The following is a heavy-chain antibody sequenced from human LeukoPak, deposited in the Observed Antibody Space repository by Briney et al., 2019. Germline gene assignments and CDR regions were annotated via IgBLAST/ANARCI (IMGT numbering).Heavy chain of an antibody. J-gene: IGHJ4*02. V-gene: IGHV1-8*02. CDR2: MNPNTGNT. CDR1: GYTFTSYY. D-gene: IGHD5-18*01. Sequence: ASVKVSCKASGYTFTSYYMHWVRQAPGQGLEWMGWMNPNTGNTVYAQKFQGRVTMTRDTSITTAYMELSSLRTEDTAVYFCARGMDTGFWGQGTLVTVSS. CDR3: ARGMDTGF.